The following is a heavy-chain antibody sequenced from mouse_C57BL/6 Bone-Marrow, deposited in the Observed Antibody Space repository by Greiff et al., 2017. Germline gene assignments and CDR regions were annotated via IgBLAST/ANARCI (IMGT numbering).Heavy chain of an antibody. V-gene: IGHV6-6*01. CDR2: IRNKANNHAT. D-gene: IGHD4-1*01. Sequence: DVKLVESGGGLVQPGGSMKLSCAASGFTFSDAWMDWVRQSPEKGLEWVALIRNKANNHATYYAESVKGRFTISRDDSKSSVYLQMNSLRPEDTGIYYCTGWEGVCFAYWGQGTLVTVSA. CDR3: TGWEGVCFAY. J-gene: IGHJ3*01. CDR1: GFTFSDAW.